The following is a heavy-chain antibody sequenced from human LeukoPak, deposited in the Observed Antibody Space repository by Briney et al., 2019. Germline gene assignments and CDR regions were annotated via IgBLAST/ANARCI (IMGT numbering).Heavy chain of an antibody. CDR1: GFPLSSYA. V-gene: IGHV3-21*01. CDR3: ARDPYSGSYGNYYYYYMDV. J-gene: IGHJ6*03. Sequence: GGSLRLSCAASGFPLSSYAMSWVRQASGKGLEWVSATSSSDPGTYYADSVRGRFTISRDNAKNSLYLQMHSLRAEDTALYFCARDPYSGSYGNYYYYYMDVWGKGTTVTISS. D-gene: IGHD1-26*01. CDR2: TSSSDPGT.